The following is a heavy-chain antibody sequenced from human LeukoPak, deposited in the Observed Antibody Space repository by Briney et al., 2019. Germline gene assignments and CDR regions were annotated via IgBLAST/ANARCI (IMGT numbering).Heavy chain of an antibody. J-gene: IGHJ5*02. D-gene: IGHD3-9*01. CDR2: IYTSGST. CDR3: AREETIYDILTGNLNWFDP. Sequence: SETLSLTCTVSGGSISSYYWSWIRQPAGKGLEWIGRIYTSGSTNYNPSLKSRVTMSVDTSKNQFSLKLSSVTAADTAVYYCAREETIYDILTGNLNWFDPWGQGTLVTVSS. V-gene: IGHV4-4*07. CDR1: GGSISSYY.